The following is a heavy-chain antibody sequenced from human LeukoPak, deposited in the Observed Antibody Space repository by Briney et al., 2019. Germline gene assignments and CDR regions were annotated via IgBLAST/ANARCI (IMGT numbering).Heavy chain of an antibody. J-gene: IGHJ4*02. CDR3: ARADYDILTGLKSGFDY. Sequence: ASVKVSCKASGGTFSSYAISWVRQAPGQGLEWMGGIIPIFGTANYAQKFQGRVTITADESTSTAYMELSSLRSEDTAVYYCARADYDILTGLKSGFDYWGQGTLVTVSS. CDR1: GGTFSSYA. D-gene: IGHD3-9*01. CDR2: IIPIFGTA. V-gene: IGHV1-69*13.